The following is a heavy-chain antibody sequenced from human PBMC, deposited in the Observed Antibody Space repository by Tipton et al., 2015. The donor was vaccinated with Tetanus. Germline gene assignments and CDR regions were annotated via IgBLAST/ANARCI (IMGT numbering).Heavy chain of an antibody. Sequence: LRLSCTVSGGSIRSGGYYWTWIRQHPERGLEWIGYIYYTGNTYYNPSLKSRVTTSVDSSKNQFSLKLTSLTAADTAVYYCARRLIQNWFDPWGQGTLVTVSS. D-gene: IGHD2-8*01. CDR3: ARRLIQNWFDP. CDR1: GGSIRSGGYY. V-gene: IGHV4-31*03. J-gene: IGHJ5*02. CDR2: IYYTGNT.